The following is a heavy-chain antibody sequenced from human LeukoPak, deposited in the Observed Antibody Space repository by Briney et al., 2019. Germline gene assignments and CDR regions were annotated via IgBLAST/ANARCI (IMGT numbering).Heavy chain of an antibody. CDR2: IYYSGST. V-gene: IGHV4-59*01. CDR1: GGSISSYY. J-gene: IGHJ6*02. Sequence: SETLSLTCTVSGGSISSYYWSWIRQPPGKGLEWIGYIYYSGSTNYNPSLKSRVTISVDTSKNQFSLKLSSVTAADTAVYYCAKDPQFPSYYYYYSMDVWGQGTTVTVSS. CDR3: AKDPQFPSYYYYYSMDV.